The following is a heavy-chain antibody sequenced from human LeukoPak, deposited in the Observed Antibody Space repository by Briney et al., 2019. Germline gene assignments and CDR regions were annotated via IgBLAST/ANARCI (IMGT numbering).Heavy chain of an antibody. CDR3: AGDRGNSDPGDWFDS. Sequence: KPGGSLRLSCAASGFTFSDYYMSWIRQAPGKGLEWVSYISGSGSTVYYAASVRGRFTISRDNAKNSLFLQMNSLRAEDTAVYYCAGDRGNSDPGDWFDSWGQGTLVTVSS. J-gene: IGHJ5*01. V-gene: IGHV3-11*01. CDR1: GFTFSDYY. D-gene: IGHD4-23*01. CDR2: ISGSGSTV.